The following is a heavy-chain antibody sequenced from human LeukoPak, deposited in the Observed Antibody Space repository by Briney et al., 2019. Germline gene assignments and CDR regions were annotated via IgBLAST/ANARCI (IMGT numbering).Heavy chain of an antibody. CDR3: ARIRGVTSRGFDY. D-gene: IGHD3-10*01. J-gene: IGHJ4*02. V-gene: IGHV1-18*01. CDR2: ISAYSGNT. Sequence: ASVKVSCKASGYSFTNFGITWVRQAPGQGLEWMGWISAYSGNTNYAQKLQGRVTMTTDTSTSTASMELRRLRSDDAAVYYCARIRGVTSRGFDYWGQGTLVTVSS. CDR1: GYSFTNFG.